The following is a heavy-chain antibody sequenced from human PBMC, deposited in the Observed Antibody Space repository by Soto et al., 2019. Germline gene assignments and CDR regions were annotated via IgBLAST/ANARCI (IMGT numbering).Heavy chain of an antibody. CDR3: AYRKGAATGKGNWFAP. V-gene: IGHV2-5*02. D-gene: IGHD6-13*01. Sequence: QITLKESGPTLVKPTETLTLTCTFSGFSLSNNGLAVAWNRQPPGKALEWLGRFYWDDDKRFMPSLEGLLTTTRNTTNIHVILTMTNMDPADAGTYYCAYRKGAATGKGNWFAPWGQGIPVTVSS. CDR2: FYWDDDK. CDR1: GFSLSNNGLA. J-gene: IGHJ5*02.